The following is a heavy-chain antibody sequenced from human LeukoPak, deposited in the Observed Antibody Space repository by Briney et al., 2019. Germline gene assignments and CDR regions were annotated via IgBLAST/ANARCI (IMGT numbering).Heavy chain of an antibody. Sequence: SETLSLTCTVSGGSISNYYWNWLRRPAGKGLEWIGRIYTSGSTNYNPSLKSRLTMSLDTSKNQFSLRLSSVTAADTAVYYCARASDDFGDYGFDYWGQGTLVTVSS. J-gene: IGHJ4*02. CDR1: GGSISNYY. CDR3: ARASDDFGDYGFDY. V-gene: IGHV4-4*07. CDR2: IYTSGST. D-gene: IGHD4-17*01.